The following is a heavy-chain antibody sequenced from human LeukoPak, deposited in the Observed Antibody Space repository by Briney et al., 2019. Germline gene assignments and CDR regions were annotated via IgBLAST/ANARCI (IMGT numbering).Heavy chain of an antibody. CDR2: ISDSGGST. V-gene: IGHV3-23*01. D-gene: IGHD3-22*01. CDR1: GGSISSYA. J-gene: IGHJ4*02. Sequence: AGTLRLSCAASGGSISSYAMSWVRQAPGKGLEWVSAISDSGGSTYYSDSLRGRSTISRDNSKNTLYLQMNSLRAEDTAVYYCAKDRSRYYYDSSGYYYVGLLWGQGTLVTVSS. CDR3: AKDRSRYYYDSSGYYYVGLL.